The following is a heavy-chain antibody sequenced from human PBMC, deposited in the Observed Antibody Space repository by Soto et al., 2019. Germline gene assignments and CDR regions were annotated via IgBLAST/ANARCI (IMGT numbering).Heavy chain of an antibody. CDR1: GFTFSSYG. D-gene: IGHD5-18*01. CDR3: ARDVSMGIPYYYYYGMDV. V-gene: IGHV3-33*01. CDR2: IWYDGSNK. Sequence: GGSRLSCAASGFTFSSYGMHWVRQAPGKGLEWVAVIWYDGSNKYYADSVKGRFTISRDNSKNTLYLQMNSLRAEDTAVYYCARDVSMGIPYYYYYGMDVWGQGTTVTVSS. J-gene: IGHJ6*02.